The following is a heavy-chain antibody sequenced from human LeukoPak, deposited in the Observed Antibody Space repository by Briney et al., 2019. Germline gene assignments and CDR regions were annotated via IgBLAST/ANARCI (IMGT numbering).Heavy chain of an antibody. CDR2: IYHSGST. Sequence: PSGTLSLTCAVSGGSISSSNWWSWVRQPPGKGLEWIGEIYHSGSTNYNPSLKSRVTLSVDKSMNQFSLKLSSVTAADTAVYYCAREVVPAARFDYWGQGTLVTVSS. CDR1: GGSISSSNW. CDR3: AREVVPAARFDY. V-gene: IGHV4-4*02. D-gene: IGHD2-2*01. J-gene: IGHJ4*02.